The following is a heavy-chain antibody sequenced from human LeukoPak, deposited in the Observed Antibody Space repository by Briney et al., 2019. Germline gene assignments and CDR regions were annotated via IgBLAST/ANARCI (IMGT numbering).Heavy chain of an antibody. CDR2: IYYSGST. CDR1: GGSISSYY. D-gene: IGHD3-10*01. V-gene: IGHV4-59*01. Sequence: SETLSLTCTVSGGSISSYYWSWIRQPPGKGLEWIGYIYYSGSTNYNPSLKSRVTISVDTSKNQFSLKLSSVTAADTAVYYCARGNHNYYGSGSYYNHYYYYMDVWGKGTTVTISS. CDR3: ARGNHNYYGSGSYYNHYYYYMDV. J-gene: IGHJ6*03.